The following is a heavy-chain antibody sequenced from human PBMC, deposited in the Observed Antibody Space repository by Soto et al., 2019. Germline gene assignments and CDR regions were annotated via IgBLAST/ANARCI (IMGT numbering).Heavy chain of an antibody. V-gene: IGHV3-21*01. CDR2: VSSSGTKL. Sequence: GSLRLSCAASGFTFSAYTMTWVRQVPGKGLEWVSLVSSSGTKLSYADSVKGRFTISRDNAKNSLYLQMNSLRAEDTAVYYCARSGNSFSYFDSWGPGTLVTVSS. CDR3: ARSGNSFSYFDS. D-gene: IGHD2-15*01. CDR1: GFTFSAYT. J-gene: IGHJ4*02.